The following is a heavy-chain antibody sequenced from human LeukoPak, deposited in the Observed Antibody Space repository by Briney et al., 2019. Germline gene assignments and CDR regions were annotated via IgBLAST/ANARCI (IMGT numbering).Heavy chain of an antibody. CDR3: ARPRYGSGSYYRNNWFDP. Sequence: PSGTLSLTCAVSGGSISSSNWWSWVRQPPGKGLDWIGEIYHSGSTNYNPSPKSRVTISVDTSKNQFSLKLSSVTAADTAVYYCARPRYGSGSYYRNNWFDPWGQGTLVTVSS. V-gene: IGHV4-4*02. J-gene: IGHJ5*02. D-gene: IGHD3-10*01. CDR2: IYHSGST. CDR1: GGSISSSNW.